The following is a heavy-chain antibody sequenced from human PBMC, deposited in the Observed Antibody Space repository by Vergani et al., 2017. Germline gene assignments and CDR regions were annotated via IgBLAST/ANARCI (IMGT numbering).Heavy chain of an antibody. Sequence: QVQLQQWGAGLLKPSETLSLTCAVYGGSFSGYYWSWIRQPPGKGLEWIGEITHSGSTNYNPSLKSRVTISVDTPKNQFSLKLSSVTAAYTAVYYCARVYYYGSGSYYKRPGAFEIWGQGTMVTGSS. D-gene: IGHD3-10*01. J-gene: IGHJ3*02. CDR1: GGSFSGYY. V-gene: IGHV4-34*01. CDR2: ITHSGST. CDR3: ARVYYYGSGSYYKRPGAFEI.